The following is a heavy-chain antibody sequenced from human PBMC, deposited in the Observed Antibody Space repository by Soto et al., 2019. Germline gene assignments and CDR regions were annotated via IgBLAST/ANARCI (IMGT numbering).Heavy chain of an antibody. V-gene: IGHV1-69*02. CDR2: IIPILGIA. J-gene: IGHJ2*01. CDR1: GGTFSSYT. D-gene: IGHD2-2*01. Sequence: QVPLVQSGAEVKKPGSSVKVSCKASGGTFSSYTISWVRQAPGQGLEWMGRIIPILGIANYAQKFQGRVTITADKSTSTAYMELSSLRSEDTAVYYCARYLRYCSSTSCPNYWYFDLWGRGTLVTVSS. CDR3: ARYLRYCSSTSCPNYWYFDL.